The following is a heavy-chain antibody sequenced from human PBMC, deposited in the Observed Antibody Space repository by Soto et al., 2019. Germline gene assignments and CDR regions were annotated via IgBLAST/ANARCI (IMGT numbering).Heavy chain of an antibody. CDR1: GFTFSSYS. D-gene: IGHD6-19*01. J-gene: IGHJ5*02. CDR3: TRESGYSSGGTYNWFDP. V-gene: IGHV3-21*01. CDR2: ISSSSTTDT. Sequence: GGSLRLSCAASGFTFSSYSMNWVRRAPGKGLEWVSFISSSSTTDTHYADSVKGRFTISRDNAKNSLYLQMNSLRAEDTAVYYCTRESGYSSGGTYNWFDPWGQGTLVTVS.